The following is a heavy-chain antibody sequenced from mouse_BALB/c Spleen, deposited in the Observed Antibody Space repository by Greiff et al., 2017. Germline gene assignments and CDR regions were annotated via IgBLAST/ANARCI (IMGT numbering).Heavy chain of an antibody. Sequence: EVQLVESGGDLVKPGGSLKLSCAASGFTFSSYGMSWVRQTPDKRLEWVATISSGGSYTYYPDSVKGRFTISRDNAKNTLYLQMSSLKSEDTAKYYCARHERYDVVYAMDYWGQGTSVTVSS. CDR1: GFTFSSYG. V-gene: IGHV5-6*01. CDR2: ISSGGSYT. D-gene: IGHD2-14*01. J-gene: IGHJ4*01. CDR3: ARHERYDVVYAMDY.